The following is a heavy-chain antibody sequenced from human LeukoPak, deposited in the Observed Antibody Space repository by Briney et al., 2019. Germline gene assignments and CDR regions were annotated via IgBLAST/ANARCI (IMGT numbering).Heavy chain of an antibody. CDR2: IYYSGST. D-gene: IGHD1-1*01. V-gene: IGHV4-61*01. CDR3: ATQRSYYYYGMDV. J-gene: IGHJ6*02. Sequence: PSETLSLTCTVSGGSVSSGSYYWSWIRQPPGKGLEWIGYIYYSGSTNYNPSLKSRVTISVDTSKNQFSLKLSSVTAADTAVYYCATQRSYYYYGMDVWGQGTTVTVSS. CDR1: GGSVSSGSYY.